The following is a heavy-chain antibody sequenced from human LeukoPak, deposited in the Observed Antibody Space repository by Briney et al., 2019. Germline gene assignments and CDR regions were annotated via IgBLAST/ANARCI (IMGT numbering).Heavy chain of an antibody. CDR1: GGTFSSSA. Sequence: ASVKVSCKTSGGTFSSSAVTWVRQAPGQGLEWMGRIIPVLNITSYAQKFQGRVTITADTSTSTVYMELSSLRSEETAVYYCARDQGLTAPPPYGLDVWGQGTTVIVSS. CDR2: IIPVLNIT. V-gene: IGHV1-69*04. J-gene: IGHJ6*02. CDR3: ARDQGLTAPPPYGLDV. D-gene: IGHD4/OR15-4a*01.